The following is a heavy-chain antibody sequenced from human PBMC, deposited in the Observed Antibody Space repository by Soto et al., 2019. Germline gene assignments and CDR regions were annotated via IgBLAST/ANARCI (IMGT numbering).Heavy chain of an antibody. V-gene: IGHV4-31*03. CDR2: IYYSGST. D-gene: IGHD6-13*01. Sequence: QVQLQESGPGLVKPSQTLSLTCTVSGGSISSGGYYWSWIRQHPGKGLEWIGYIYYSGSTYYNPSLKSRVTISVDTSKNQFSLKLSSVTAADTAVYYCARDFWGIAAAGFFDPWGQGTLVTVSS. CDR1: GGSISSGGYY. J-gene: IGHJ5*02. CDR3: ARDFWGIAAAGFFDP.